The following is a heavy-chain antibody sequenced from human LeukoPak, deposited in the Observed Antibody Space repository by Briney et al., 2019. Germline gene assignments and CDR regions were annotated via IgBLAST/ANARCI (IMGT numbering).Heavy chain of an antibody. V-gene: IGHV4-39*01. CDR3: ARLPGLDRDAYYDFWSGESAGV. Sequence: SETLSLTCTVSGGSISSSSYYWGWIRQPPGKGLEWIGSIYYSGSTYYNPSLKSRVTISVDTSKNQFSLKLSSVTAADTAVYYCARLPGLDRDAYYDFWSGESAGVWGKGTTVTVSS. J-gene: IGHJ6*04. D-gene: IGHD3-3*01. CDR2: IYYSGST. CDR1: GGSISSSSYY.